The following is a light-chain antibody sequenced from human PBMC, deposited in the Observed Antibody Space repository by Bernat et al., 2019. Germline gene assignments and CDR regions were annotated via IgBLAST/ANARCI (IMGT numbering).Light chain of an antibody. CDR2: NNN. CDR3: AAWDDGLGVLNWV. J-gene: IGLJ3*02. V-gene: IGLV1-47*01. CDR1: SSNIGSNY. Sequence: QSVLTQPPSASGTPGQRVTISCSGSSSNIGSNYVYWYQQLPGTAPKLLIYNNNQRPPGVPDRFSGSKSGPSASLAISGLRSGDEAHYYCAAWDDGLGVLNWVFGGGTKLTVL.